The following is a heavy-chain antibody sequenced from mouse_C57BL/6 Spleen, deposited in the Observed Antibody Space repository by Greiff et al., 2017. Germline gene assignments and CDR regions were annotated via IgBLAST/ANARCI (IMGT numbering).Heavy chain of an antibody. J-gene: IGHJ2*01. V-gene: IGHV1-53*01. CDR2: INPSNGGT. D-gene: IGHD2-2*01. CDR1: GYTFTSYW. Sequence: VQLKQPGTELVKPGASVKLSCKASGYTFTSYWMHWVKQRPGQGLEWIGNINPSNGGTNYNEKFKSKATLTVDKSSSTAYMQLSSLTSEDSAVYYCARWAGDGYEYYFDYWGQGTTLTVSS. CDR3: ARWAGDGYEYYFDY.